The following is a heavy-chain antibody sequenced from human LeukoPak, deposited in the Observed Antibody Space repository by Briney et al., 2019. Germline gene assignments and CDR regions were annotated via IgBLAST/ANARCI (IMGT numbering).Heavy chain of an antibody. J-gene: IGHJ4*02. CDR3: AKIKGAWLFYYESSGSYYFDS. D-gene: IGHD3-22*01. V-gene: IGHV3-23*01. CDR2: ISGTGGST. Sequence: GGSLRLSCAASGFTFSTYAMTWVRQAPGKGLEWVSLISGTGGSTYDADSVKGRFTISRDNSKNTLYLQMNSLRAEDTALYYCAKIKGAWLFYYESSGSYYFDSWGQGTLVTVSS. CDR1: GFTFSTYA.